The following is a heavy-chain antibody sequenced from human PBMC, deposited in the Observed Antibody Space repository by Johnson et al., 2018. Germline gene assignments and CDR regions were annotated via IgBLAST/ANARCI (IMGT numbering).Heavy chain of an antibody. CDR3: GIDRRHCSGGTGYYYYWYRDV. J-gene: IGHJ6*03. D-gene: IGHD2-15*01. CDR1: GDSISSYS. V-gene: IGHV4-59*01. Sequence: QVQLQESGPGLVKPSETLSLTCTVSGDSISSYSWSWIRQPPGKGLEWMGHIFYSGGTIYNPSLKSRITISVDTSRNQFSLKLGSVTASDPAVYFCGIDRRHCSGGTGYYYYWYRDVWGKGTTVTVAS. CDR2: IFYSGGT.